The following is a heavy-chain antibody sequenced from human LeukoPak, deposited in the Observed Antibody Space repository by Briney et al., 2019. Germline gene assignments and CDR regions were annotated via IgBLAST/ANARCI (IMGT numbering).Heavy chain of an antibody. Sequence: GGSLRLSCAASGFTVISNYMSWVRQAPGKGLEWVSVIYAGGLTYYADSVKGRFTVSRDNSKNTLYLQMNSLRAEDTAVYCCARGVTTLDYWGQGTLVTVSS. D-gene: IGHD4-11*01. CDR1: GFTVISNY. V-gene: IGHV3-53*01. CDR3: ARGVTTLDY. CDR2: IYAGGLT. J-gene: IGHJ4*02.